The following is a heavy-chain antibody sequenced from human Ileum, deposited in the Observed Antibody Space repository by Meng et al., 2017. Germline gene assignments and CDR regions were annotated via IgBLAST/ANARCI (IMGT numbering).Heavy chain of an antibody. CDR2: INHRGST. V-gene: IGHV4-34*01. J-gene: IGHJ5*02. CDR3: ARGDVAARLQS. Sequence: QGQLPQWGAGLLKPSETLSLTCAVYGGSFSGYYWSWIRQPPGKGLEWIGEINHRGSTNYNPSLKSRVTISVDTSKNQFSLKLTSVTAADTAVYYCARGDVAARLQSWGQGTLVTVSS. D-gene: IGHD6-6*01. CDR1: GGSFSGYY.